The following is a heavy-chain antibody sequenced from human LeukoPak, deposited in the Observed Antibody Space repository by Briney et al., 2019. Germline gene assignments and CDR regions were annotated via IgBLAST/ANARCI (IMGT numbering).Heavy chain of an antibody. CDR1: GYTFTSYG. D-gene: IGHD3-22*01. CDR3: ARGLLSGYYRKGLDY. Sequence: ASVKVSCKASGYTFTSYGISWVRQAPGQGLEWMGWISAYNGNTNYAQKLQGRVTMTTDTSTSTAYMELRGLRSDDTAVYYCARGLLSGYYRKGLDYWGQGTLVTVSS. J-gene: IGHJ4*02. V-gene: IGHV1-18*01. CDR2: ISAYNGNT.